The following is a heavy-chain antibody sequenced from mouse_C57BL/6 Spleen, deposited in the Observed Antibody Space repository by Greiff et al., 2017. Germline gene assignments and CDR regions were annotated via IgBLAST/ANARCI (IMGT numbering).Heavy chain of an antibody. CDR2: IDPSDSET. CDR1: GYTFTSYW. V-gene: IGHV1-52*01. CDR3: ARDHYYAMDY. Sequence: QVHVKQPGAELVRPGSSVKLSCKASGYTFTSYWMHWVKQRPIQGLEWIGNIDPSDSETHYNQKFKDKATLTVDKSSSTAYMQLSSLTSEDSAVYYCARDHYYAMDYWGQGTSVTVSS. J-gene: IGHJ4*01.